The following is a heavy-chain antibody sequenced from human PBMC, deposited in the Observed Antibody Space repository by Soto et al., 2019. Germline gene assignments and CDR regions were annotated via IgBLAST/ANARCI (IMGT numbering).Heavy chain of an antibody. CDR1: GGSINSGSYY. V-gene: IGHV4-31*03. CDR2: IYYSGST. CDR3: ARLYDNSGSYASDS. J-gene: IGHJ4*02. Sequence: SETLSLTCTVSGGSINSGSYYWSWIRQSPGKGLEWIGSIYYSGSTYYNPALKSRITISLDTSKNQFSLKLSSVTAADTAVFYCARLYDNSGSYASDSWGQGTLVTVSS. D-gene: IGHD3-22*01.